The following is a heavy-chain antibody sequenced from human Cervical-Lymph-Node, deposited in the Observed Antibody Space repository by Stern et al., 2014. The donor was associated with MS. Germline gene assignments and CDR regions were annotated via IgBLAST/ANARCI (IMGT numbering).Heavy chain of an antibody. J-gene: IGHJ4*02. CDR2: SIPIFGTA. Sequence: VQLVESGAEVKKPGSSVKVSCKASGGTFSSYAIRWVRQAPGQGLEWMGGSIPIFGTANYAQKFQGRVTITADESTSTAYMELSSLRSEDTAVYYCARGGLIAAAGTFDYWGQGTLVTVSS. CDR3: ARGGLIAAAGTFDY. D-gene: IGHD6-13*01. CDR1: GGTFSSYA. V-gene: IGHV1-69*01.